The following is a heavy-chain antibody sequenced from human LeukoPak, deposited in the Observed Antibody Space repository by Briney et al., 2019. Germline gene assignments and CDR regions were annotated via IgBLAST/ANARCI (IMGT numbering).Heavy chain of an antibody. CDR3: ARDRPGIAVAGDAFDI. CDR2: IQNRGNT. D-gene: IGHD6-19*01. V-gene: IGHV4-59*01. J-gene: IGHJ3*02. Sequence: SSETLSLTCTVSGGSISLYYWSWLRQPPGKGLEWMGNIQNRGNTNYNPSLKSRVTISVDTSKNQFSLKVRSVTAADTAVYYCARDRPGIAVAGDAFDIWGQGTMVTVSS. CDR1: GGSISLYY.